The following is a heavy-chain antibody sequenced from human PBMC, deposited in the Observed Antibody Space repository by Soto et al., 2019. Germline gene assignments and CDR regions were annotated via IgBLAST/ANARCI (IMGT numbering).Heavy chain of an antibody. V-gene: IGHV3-9*02. J-gene: IGHJ4*02. Sequence: EVHLVESGGGLVQPGRSLRLSCVAYGFTADDYAMHWVRHAPGKGLEWVPGISSNSDTIDYADSVKGRFTISSDNAKNSLFLQMNSLKPEDTVLYYCEKDMKWGGMTTIHYFDSWGQGTLVTVSS. CDR3: EKDMKWGGMTTIHYFDS. D-gene: IGHD4-17*01. CDR1: GFTADDYA. CDR2: ISSNSDTI.